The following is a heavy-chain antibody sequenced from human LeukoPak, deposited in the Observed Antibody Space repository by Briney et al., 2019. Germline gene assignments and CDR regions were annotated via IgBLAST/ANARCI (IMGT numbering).Heavy chain of an antibody. J-gene: IGHJ4*02. V-gene: IGHV1-18*01. D-gene: IGHD3-22*01. Sequence: ASVTVSRKASGYTFTSYGISWVRQAPGQGLEWMGWISAYNGNTNYAQKLQGRVTMTTDTSTSTAYMELRSLRSDDTAVYYCAREGHYYDSSGLFDYWGQGTLVTVSS. CDR1: GYTFTSYG. CDR3: AREGHYYDSSGLFDY. CDR2: ISAYNGNT.